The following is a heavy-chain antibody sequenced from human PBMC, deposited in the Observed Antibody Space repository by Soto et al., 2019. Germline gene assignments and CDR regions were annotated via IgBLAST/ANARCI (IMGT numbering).Heavy chain of an antibody. CDR1: GGSISSYY. J-gene: IGHJ4*02. CDR3: ARHITGTTSSGCDY. Sequence: SETLSLTCTVSGGSISSYYWSWIRQPPGKGLEWIGYIYYSGSTNYNPSLKSRVTISVDTSKNQFSLKLSSVTAADTAVYYCARHITGTTSSGCDYWGQGTLVTVSS. V-gene: IGHV4-59*08. CDR2: IYYSGST. D-gene: IGHD1-20*01.